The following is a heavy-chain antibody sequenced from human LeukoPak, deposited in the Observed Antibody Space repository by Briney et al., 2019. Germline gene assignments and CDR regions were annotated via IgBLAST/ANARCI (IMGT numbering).Heavy chain of an antibody. CDR1: GFTFSSYG. V-gene: IGHV3-33*01. Sequence: GGSLRLSCAASGFTFSSYGMHWVRQAPGKGLEWVAVMWHDGGEKYYADSVKGRFTISRDNSKNTMYLQMNGLRAEDTAVYYCARGVYYDTSGLTWFDPWGQGTLVTVSS. D-gene: IGHD3-22*01. J-gene: IGHJ5*02. CDR3: ARGVYYDTSGLTWFDP. CDR2: MWHDGGEK.